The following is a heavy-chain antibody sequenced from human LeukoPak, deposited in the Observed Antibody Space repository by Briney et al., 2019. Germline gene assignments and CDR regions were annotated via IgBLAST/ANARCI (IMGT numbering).Heavy chain of an antibody. CDR3: ARDLGEKYYYDSSGKFDY. Sequence: SVKVSCKASGGTFSSYAISWVRQAPGQGLEWMGGIIPIFGTANYAQKFQGRVTITADESTSTAYMELSSLRSEETAVYYCARDLGEKYYYDSSGKFDYWGQGTLVTVSS. CDR2: IIPIFGTA. J-gene: IGHJ4*02. D-gene: IGHD3-22*01. V-gene: IGHV1-69*13. CDR1: GGTFSSYA.